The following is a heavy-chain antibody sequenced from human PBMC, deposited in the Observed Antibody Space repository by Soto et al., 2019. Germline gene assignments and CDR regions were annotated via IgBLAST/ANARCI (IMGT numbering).Heavy chain of an antibody. Sequence: GGSLRLSCTASGFNFSRFWTHWVRQVPGRGLVWVSHINSDGSRTSYADSVKGRFTISRDNAKNTLYLQMNSLRAEDTAVYYCARDLSSCSSARCYSFYYGVDVWGQGTTITVSS. D-gene: IGHD2-2*01. J-gene: IGHJ6*02. V-gene: IGHV3-74*01. CDR1: GFNFSRFW. CDR2: INSDGSRT. CDR3: ARDLSSCSSARCYSFYYGVDV.